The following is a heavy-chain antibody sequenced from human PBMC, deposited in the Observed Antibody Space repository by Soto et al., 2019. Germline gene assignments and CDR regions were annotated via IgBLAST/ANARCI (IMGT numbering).Heavy chain of an antibody. CDR3: ARRGGDYYDRTGNGYYFDY. D-gene: IGHD3-22*01. Sequence: SVKVSCKASGGTFSSYAISWVRQAPGQGLEWMGGIIPIFGTANYAQKFQGRVTITADKSTSTAYMELSSLRSEDTAVYYCARRGGDYYDRTGNGYYFDYWGQGTLVTVSS. V-gene: IGHV1-69*06. CDR2: IIPIFGTA. CDR1: GGTFSSYA. J-gene: IGHJ4*02.